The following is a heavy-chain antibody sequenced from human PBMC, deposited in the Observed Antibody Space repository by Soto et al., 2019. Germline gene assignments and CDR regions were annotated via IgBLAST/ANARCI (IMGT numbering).Heavy chain of an antibody. V-gene: IGHV1-2*04. D-gene: IGHD3-10*01. Sequence: GASVKVACKASGYTFTVYYRHWVRQAPRQGLEWMGWINPNSGGTNYAQKFQGWVTMTRDTSISTAYMELSRLRSDDTAVYYCARFKGWFGELLSRNAGWFDYWGQGTLVTVSS. CDR2: INPNSGGT. CDR3: ARFKGWFGELLSRNAGWFDY. CDR1: GYTFTVYY. J-gene: IGHJ4*02.